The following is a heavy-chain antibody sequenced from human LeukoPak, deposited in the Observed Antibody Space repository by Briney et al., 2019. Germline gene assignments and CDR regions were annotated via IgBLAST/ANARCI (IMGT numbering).Heavy chain of an antibody. Sequence: GGSLRLSCAASGFTFRAYWMNWVRQAPGKGLEWVSYICISGSTIYYADSVKGRFTISRDNAKNSLYLQMNSLRAEDTAVYYCARDRSIYSSGWADAFDIWGQGTMVTVCS. V-gene: IGHV3-11*04. J-gene: IGHJ3*02. CDR3: ARDRSIYSSGWADAFDI. CDR1: GFTFRAYW. D-gene: IGHD6-19*01. CDR2: ICISGSTI.